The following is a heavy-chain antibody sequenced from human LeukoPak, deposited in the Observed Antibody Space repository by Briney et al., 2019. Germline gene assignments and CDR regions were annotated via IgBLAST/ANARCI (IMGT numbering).Heavy chain of an antibody. D-gene: IGHD2-8*01. V-gene: IGHV3-23*01. CDR1: GFTFSSYA. CDR3: AKDALTTNGGYSGCGFDS. Sequence: GGSLRLSCAASGFTFSSYAMSWVRQPPGRGREWVSNISSSGGNTYSADSVKGRFTISRDNSKHALYLQMNSLRAEDSAVYYCAKDALTTNGGYSGCGFDSWGQGTLVTVSS. J-gene: IGHJ4*02. CDR2: ISSSGGNT.